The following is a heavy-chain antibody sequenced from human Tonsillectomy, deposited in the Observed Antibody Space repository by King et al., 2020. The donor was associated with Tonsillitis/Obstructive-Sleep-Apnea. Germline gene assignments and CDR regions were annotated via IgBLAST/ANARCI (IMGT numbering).Heavy chain of an antibody. Sequence: VQLVESGGGLVKPGGSLRLSCAASVFTFSDYYMSWIRQAPGKGLEWVSYIRSSSSYTNYADSVKGRFTISRDNAKNSLYLQMISLGAEDTAVYYCAGAVVPAAPWTYWYFDLWGRGTLVTVSS. CDR3: AGAVVPAAPWTYWYFDL. D-gene: IGHD2-2*01. J-gene: IGHJ2*01. CDR2: IRSSSSYT. V-gene: IGHV3-11*05. CDR1: VFTFSDYY.